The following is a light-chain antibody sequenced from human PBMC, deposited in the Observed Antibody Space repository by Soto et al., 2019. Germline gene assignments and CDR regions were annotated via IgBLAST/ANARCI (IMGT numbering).Light chain of an antibody. V-gene: IGKV3-20*01. CDR2: GAS. CDR1: QSVSNNY. CDR3: QQYGSSGT. Sequence: EIVLTQSAGTLSLSAGERATLSWRASQSVSNNYLAWYQQKPGQAPRLLIYGASNRATGIPDRFSGSASGTDSTLTISRLEPEDFAVYYCQQYGSSGTFGQGTKVDIK. J-gene: IGKJ1*01.